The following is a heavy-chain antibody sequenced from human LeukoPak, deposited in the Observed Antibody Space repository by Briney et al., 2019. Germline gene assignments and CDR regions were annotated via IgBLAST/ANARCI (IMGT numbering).Heavy chain of an antibody. CDR1: GYSFTSYW. J-gene: IGHJ6*02. V-gene: IGHV5-10-1*01. CDR2: IDPSDSYT. D-gene: IGHD2-2*01. Sequence: GESLRISCKGSGYSFTSYWISWVRQMPGKGLEWMGRIDPSDSYTNYSPSFQGHVTISADKSISTAYLQWSSLKASDTAMYYCARLPREQYCSSTICQEYYYYYGMDVWGQGTTVTVSS. CDR3: ARLPREQYCSSTICQEYYYYYGMDV.